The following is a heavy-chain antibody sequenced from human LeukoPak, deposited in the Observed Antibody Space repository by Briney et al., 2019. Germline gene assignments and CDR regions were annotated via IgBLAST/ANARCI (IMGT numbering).Heavy chain of an antibody. CDR3: ARDTIAAAGLFDY. CDR2: ISSSSTYM. CDR1: GFTFSSYS. D-gene: IGHD6-13*01. J-gene: IGHJ4*02. V-gene: IGHV3-21*01. Sequence: GGSLRLSCAASGFTFSSYSMNWVRQAPGKGLEWVSSISSSSTYMYYADSVKGRFTVSRDNAKNSLYLQMNSLRAEDTAVYYCARDTIAAAGLFDYWGQGTLVTVSS.